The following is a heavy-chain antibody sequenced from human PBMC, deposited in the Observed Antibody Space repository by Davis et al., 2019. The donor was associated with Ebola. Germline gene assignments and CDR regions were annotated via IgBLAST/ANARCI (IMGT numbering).Heavy chain of an antibody. Sequence: GESLKISCAASGFTFSSYSMNWVRQAPGKGLEWVSSISSRSSYIYYADSAKGRFTISRDNAKNTLYLQMNSLRAEDTAVYYCASGSSSDYWGQGTLVTVSS. CDR1: GFTFSSYS. CDR2: ISSRSSYI. V-gene: IGHV3-21*01. D-gene: IGHD6-6*01. J-gene: IGHJ4*02. CDR3: ASGSSSDY.